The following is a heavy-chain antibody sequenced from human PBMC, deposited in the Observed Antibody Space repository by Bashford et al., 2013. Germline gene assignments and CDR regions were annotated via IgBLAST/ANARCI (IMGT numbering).Heavy chain of an antibody. CDR1: GYTFTSYD. D-gene: IGHD6-6*01. J-gene: IGHJ5*02. CDR2: MNPNSGNT. Sequence: ASVKVSCKASGYTFTSYDINWVRQATGQGLEWMGWMNPNSGNTGYAQKFQGRVTMTRNTSISTAYMELSSLRSEDTAVYYCARGGSLLSSSGGGNWFDPWGQGTLVTVSS. CDR3: ARGGSLLSSSGGGNWFDP. V-gene: IGHV1-8*01.